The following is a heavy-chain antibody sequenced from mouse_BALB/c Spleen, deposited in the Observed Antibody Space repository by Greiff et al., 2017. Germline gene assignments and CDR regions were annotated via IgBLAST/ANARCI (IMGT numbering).Heavy chain of an antibody. CDR2: ISGGSSTI. J-gene: IGHJ4*01. V-gene: IGHV5-17*02. CDR3: ERKMITTQIHSTYAMDY. CDR1: GFTFSSFG. Sequence: EVLLVESGGGLVQPGGSRKLSCAASGFTFSSFGMNWVRQAPEKGLEWVAYISGGSSTIYYADTEKGRITISRDNPKNTLFLQMTSLRSEDTAMYYCERKMITTQIHSTYAMDYWGQGTSVTASS. D-gene: IGHD2-4*01.